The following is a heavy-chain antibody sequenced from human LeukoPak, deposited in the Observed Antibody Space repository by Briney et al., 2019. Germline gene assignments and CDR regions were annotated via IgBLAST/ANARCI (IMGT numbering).Heavy chain of an antibody. J-gene: IGHJ4*02. CDR3: ASSTQWDTAMGYYFDY. V-gene: IGHV3-23*01. Sequence: GGSLRLSCAVSGFAFGSEAMSWVRQSPARGLEWVASISPGGGTTYYADYVKGRFIISRDNSNNTLFVQMNSLRAEDTAVYYCASSTQWDTAMGYYFDYWGQGTLVTVSS. D-gene: IGHD5-18*01. CDR1: GFAFGSEA. CDR2: ISPGGGTT.